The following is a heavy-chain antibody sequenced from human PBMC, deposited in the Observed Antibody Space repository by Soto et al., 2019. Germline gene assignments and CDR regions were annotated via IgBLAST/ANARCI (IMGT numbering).Heavy chain of an antibody. CDR1: GGSISSSSYY. J-gene: IGHJ6*02. D-gene: IGHD3-16*01. V-gene: IGHV4-39*01. CDR3: ARIWGALIFLYYYSYGMDV. CDR2: IYYSGST. Sequence: SETLSLTCTVSGGSISSSSYYWGWIRQPPGKGLEWIGSIYYSGSTYYNPSLKSRVTISVDTSKNQFSLKLSSVTAADTAVYYCARIWGALIFLYYYSYGMDVWGQGTTVTVS.